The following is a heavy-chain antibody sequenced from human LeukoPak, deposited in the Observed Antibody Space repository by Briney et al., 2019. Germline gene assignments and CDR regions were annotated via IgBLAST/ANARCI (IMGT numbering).Heavy chain of an antibody. CDR3: ARLELERGFDY. J-gene: IGHJ4*02. D-gene: IGHD1-1*01. V-gene: IGHV4-59*01. Sequence: SETLSLTCTVSGGSISSYYWSWIRQPPGKGLEWIGYIYYSGSTNYNPSPKSRVTISVDTSKNQFSLKLSSVTAADTAVYYCARLELERGFDYWGQGTLVTVSS. CDR2: IYYSGST. CDR1: GGSISSYY.